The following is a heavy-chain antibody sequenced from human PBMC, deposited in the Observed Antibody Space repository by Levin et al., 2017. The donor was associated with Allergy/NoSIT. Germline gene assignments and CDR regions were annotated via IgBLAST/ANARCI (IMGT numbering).Heavy chain of an antibody. CDR1: GFSFSAYW. J-gene: IGHJ3*01. V-gene: IGHV3-74*01. CDR3: VKDDYASN. CDR2: ISNDGSVT. Sequence: ESLKISCAASGFSFSAYWMHWVRQAPGKGLVWVSRISNDGSVTSYADSVKGRFTISIDNAKNPLYLQMNSLREEDTALYYCVKDDYASNWGQGTIVTVAS. D-gene: IGHD3-16*01.